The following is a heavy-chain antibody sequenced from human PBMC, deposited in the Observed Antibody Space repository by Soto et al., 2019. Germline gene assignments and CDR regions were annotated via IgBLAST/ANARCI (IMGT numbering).Heavy chain of an antibody. D-gene: IGHD3-3*01. CDR1: GGSFSGYY. Sequence: QVQLQQWGAGLLKPSETMSLTCAVYGGSFSGYYWSWIRQPPGKGLEWIGEINHSGSTNYNPSLKSRVTISVDTSKNQFSLKLSSVTAADTAVYYCARGRGAIFGVAHDYWGQGTLVTVSS. CDR2: INHSGST. J-gene: IGHJ4*02. CDR3: ARGRGAIFGVAHDY. V-gene: IGHV4-34*01.